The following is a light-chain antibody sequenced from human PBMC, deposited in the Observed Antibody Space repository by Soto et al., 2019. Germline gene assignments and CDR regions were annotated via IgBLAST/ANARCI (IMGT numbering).Light chain of an antibody. CDR3: QQYGNSPIT. Sequence: IVFTQSPCTLSLSQGERATLSCRASQSVSSSYLAWYQQKPGQAPRLLIYGASSRATGIPDRFSGSGSGTDFTLTISRLEPEDFAVYYCQQYGNSPITFGQGTRLEIK. J-gene: IGKJ5*01. V-gene: IGKV3-20*01. CDR1: QSVSSSY. CDR2: GAS.